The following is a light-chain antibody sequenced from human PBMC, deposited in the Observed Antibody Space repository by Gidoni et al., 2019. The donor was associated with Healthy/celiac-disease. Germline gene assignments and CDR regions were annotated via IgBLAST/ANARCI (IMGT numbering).Light chain of an antibody. J-gene: IGKJ1*01. V-gene: IGKV3-20*01. Sequence: EIVVTQSPGTLSLSPGERATLSCRASQSVSSSYLAWYQQKPGQAPRLLIYGASSRATGIPDRFSGSGSGTDFTLTISRLEPEDFAVYYCQQYGSSLWTFXXXTKVEIK. CDR2: GAS. CDR3: QQYGSSLWT. CDR1: QSVSSSY.